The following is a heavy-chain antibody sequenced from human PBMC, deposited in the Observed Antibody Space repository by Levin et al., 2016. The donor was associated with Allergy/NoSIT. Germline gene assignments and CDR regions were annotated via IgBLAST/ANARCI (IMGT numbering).Heavy chain of an antibody. J-gene: IGHJ5*02. V-gene: IGHV1-46*01. CDR3: AREYESQVILGWLDP. CDR2: ISPSGGSA. Sequence: WVRQAPGQGLEWMGIISPSGGSASYAQKFQGRITLTRDTSTSTLYMELSSLTSEDTAVYYCAREYESQVILGWLDPWGQGTLVTVSS. D-gene: IGHD2-21*01.